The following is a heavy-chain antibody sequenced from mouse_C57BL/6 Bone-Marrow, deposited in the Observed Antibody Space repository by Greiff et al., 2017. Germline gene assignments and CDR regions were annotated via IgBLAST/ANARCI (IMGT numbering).Heavy chain of an antibody. CDR3: ARFRDGY. Sequence: VQLQQSGAELVKPGASVQLSCTASGFNIKDYYMHWVKQRTEQGLEWIGRIDPEDGETKYAPKFPGKATITADTSSNTAYLQLSSLTSEDTAVYYCARFRDGYWGQGTLVTVSA. CDR2: IDPEDGET. J-gene: IGHJ3*02. CDR1: GFNIKDYY. V-gene: IGHV14-2*01.